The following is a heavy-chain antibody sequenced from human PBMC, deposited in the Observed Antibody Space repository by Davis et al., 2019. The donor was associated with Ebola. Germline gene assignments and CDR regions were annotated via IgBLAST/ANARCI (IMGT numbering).Heavy chain of an antibody. J-gene: IGHJ4*02. CDR1: GDSFSSHP. D-gene: IGHD3-9*01. CDR2: IIPIFDTP. Sequence: SVKVSCQTSGDSFSSHPISWVRQAPRQGLEWMGGIIPIFDTPHYAQKFQGRITITADASTSTAYMELSSLRSEDTATYFCARDFDGGNYYFDYWGPGTPVTVSS. CDR3: ARDFDGGNYYFDY. V-gene: IGHV1-69*13.